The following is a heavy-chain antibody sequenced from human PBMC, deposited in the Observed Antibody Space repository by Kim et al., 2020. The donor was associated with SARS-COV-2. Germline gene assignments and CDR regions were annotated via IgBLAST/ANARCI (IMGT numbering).Heavy chain of an antibody. CDR2: ITGSGGGT. CDR3: AKDTLAVTAGIGYFFGMDV. Sequence: GGSLRHSCAASGVTFSNYAMSWVRQAPGKGLEWVSSITGSGGGTYYADSVQGRFTISRDNSKRPLYLEMNGLRAEDTAIYYCAKDTLAVTAGIGYFFGMDVWGQGTSVPVSS. V-gene: IGHV3-23*01. D-gene: IGHD2-21*02. J-gene: IGHJ6*02. CDR1: GVTFSNYA.